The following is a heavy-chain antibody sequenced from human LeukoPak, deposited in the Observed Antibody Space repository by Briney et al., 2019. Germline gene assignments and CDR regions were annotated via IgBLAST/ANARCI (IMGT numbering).Heavy chain of an antibody. CDR3: ARAPYNWNDVREGYYFDY. V-gene: IGHV3-23*01. J-gene: IGHJ4*02. D-gene: IGHD1-20*01. CDR2: ISGSGGTT. Sequence: PGGSLRLSCAASGFTFSSYAMSWVRQAPGKGLEWVSVISGSGGTTYYADSVKGRFTISRDNSKNTLYLQLNSLRAEDTAVYYCARAPYNWNDVREGYYFDYWGQGTLVTVSS. CDR1: GFTFSSYA.